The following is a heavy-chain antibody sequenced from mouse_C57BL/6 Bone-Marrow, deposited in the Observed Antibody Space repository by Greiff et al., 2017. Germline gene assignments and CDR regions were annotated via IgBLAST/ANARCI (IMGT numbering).Heavy chain of an antibody. J-gene: IGHJ4*01. CDR3: ASSYEGPYYYAMDY. V-gene: IGHV1-72*01. CDR1: GYTFTSYW. CDR2: IDPNSGGT. Sequence: QVQLKQPGAELVKPGASVKLSCKASGYTFTSYWMHWVKQRPGRGLEWIGRIDPNSGGTKYNEKFKSKATLTVDKPSSTAYMQLSSLTSEDSAVYYCASSYEGPYYYAMDYWGQGTSVTVSS. D-gene: IGHD2-3*01.